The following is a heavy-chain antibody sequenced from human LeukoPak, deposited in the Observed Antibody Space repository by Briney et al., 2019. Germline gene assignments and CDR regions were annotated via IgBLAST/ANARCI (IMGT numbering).Heavy chain of an antibody. D-gene: IGHD3-22*01. CDR1: GGSISSYY. Sequence: SETLSLTCTVSGGSISSYYWSRIRQPPGKGLEWIGYIYYSGSTNYNPSLKSRVTISVDTSKNQFSLKLSSVTAADTAVYYCARGEYYYDSSGYFDYWGQGTLVTVSS. CDR2: IYYSGST. J-gene: IGHJ4*02. CDR3: ARGEYYYDSSGYFDY. V-gene: IGHV4-59*01.